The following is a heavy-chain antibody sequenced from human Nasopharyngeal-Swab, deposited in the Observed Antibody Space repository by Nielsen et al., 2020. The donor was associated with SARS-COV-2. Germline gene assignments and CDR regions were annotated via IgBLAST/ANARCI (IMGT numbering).Heavy chain of an antibody. CDR2: INHSGST. CDR1: GGSFSGYY. D-gene: IGHD6-13*01. J-gene: IGHJ5*02. CDR3: ARGKYSSSWYGSYNWFDP. Sequence: SETLSLTCAVYGGSFSGYYWSWIRQPPGKGLEWMGEINHSGSTNYNPSLKSRVTISVDTSKNQFSLKLSSVTAADTAVYYCARGKYSSSWYGSYNWFDPWGQGTLVTVPS. V-gene: IGHV4-34*01.